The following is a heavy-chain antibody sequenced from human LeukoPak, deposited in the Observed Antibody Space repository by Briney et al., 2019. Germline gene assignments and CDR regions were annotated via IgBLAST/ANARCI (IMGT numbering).Heavy chain of an antibody. Sequence: KPGGSLRLSCAASGSTFSSYSMNWVRQAPGKGLEWVSSISSSSSYIYYADSVKGRFTISRDNAKNSLYLQMNSLRAEDTAVYYCARGTGGLGASHGSFDYWGQGTLVTVSS. V-gene: IGHV3-21*01. CDR2: ISSSSSYI. CDR3: ARGTGGLGASHGSFDY. CDR1: GSTFSSYS. D-gene: IGHD3-16*01. J-gene: IGHJ4*02.